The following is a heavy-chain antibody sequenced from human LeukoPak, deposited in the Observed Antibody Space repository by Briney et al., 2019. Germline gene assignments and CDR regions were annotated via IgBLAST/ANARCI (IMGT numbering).Heavy chain of an antibody. CDR1: GDSIRSSSYY. V-gene: IGHV4-39*07. J-gene: IGHJ6*03. D-gene: IGHD1-14*01. CDR3: ARDRKYYYHMDV. CDR2: IYYSGST. Sequence: SETLSLTCTVSGDSIRSSSYYWGWTRQPPGKGLEWIGNIYYSGSTYYNPSLKTRVTISVDTSKNQFSLNLTSLTAADTAVYYCARDRKYYYHMDVWGKGTTVTVSS.